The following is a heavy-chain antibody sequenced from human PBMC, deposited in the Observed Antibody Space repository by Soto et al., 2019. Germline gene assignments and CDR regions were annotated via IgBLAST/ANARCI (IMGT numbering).Heavy chain of an antibody. CDR2: IKQDGSEK. D-gene: IGHD6-19*01. J-gene: IGHJ4*02. V-gene: IGHV3-7*03. Sequence: GGSLRLSCAASGFTFSSYWMSWVRQAPGKGLEWVANIKQDGSEKYYVDSVKGRFTISRDNAKNSLYLQMNSLRAEDMAVYYCAREVGGSGWYSDYWGQGTLVTVSS. CDR3: AREVGGSGWYSDY. CDR1: GFTFSSYW.